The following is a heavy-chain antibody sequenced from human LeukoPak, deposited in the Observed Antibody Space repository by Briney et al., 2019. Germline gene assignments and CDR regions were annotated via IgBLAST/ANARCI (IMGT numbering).Heavy chain of an antibody. CDR2: ISSSDANT. V-gene: IGHV3-23*01. J-gene: IGHJ4*02. Sequence: GGSLRLSCAASGFTFRNYAMYWVRQAPGKGLEWVSAISSSDANTYYADSVKGRFTISRDNSKNTLYLQMNSLRAEDTALYYCTIREPIGYWGQGTLVTVSS. CDR1: GFTFRNYA. CDR3: TIREPIGY. D-gene: IGHD1-14*01.